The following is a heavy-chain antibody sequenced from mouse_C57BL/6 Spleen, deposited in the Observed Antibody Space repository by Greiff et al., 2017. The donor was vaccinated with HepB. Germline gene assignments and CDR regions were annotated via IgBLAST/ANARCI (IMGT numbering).Heavy chain of an antibody. Sequence: VQLQQSGPELVKPGASVKISCKASGYAFSSSWMNWVKQRPGKGLEWIGRIYPGDGDTNYNGKFKGKATLTADKSSSTAYMQLSSLTSEDSAVYFCARRYYPKLREYYFDYWDQGTTLTVSS. CDR2: IYPGDGDT. CDR1: GYAFSSSW. J-gene: IGHJ2*01. D-gene: IGHD1-1*02. V-gene: IGHV1-82*01. CDR3: ARRYYPKLREYYFDY.